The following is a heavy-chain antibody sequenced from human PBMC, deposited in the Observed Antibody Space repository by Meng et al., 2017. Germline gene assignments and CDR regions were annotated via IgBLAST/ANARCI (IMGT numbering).Heavy chain of an antibody. CDR1: GFTFDDYT. J-gene: IGHJ6*02. CDR3: AKSDYYYDSSGYWDYYYGMDV. D-gene: IGHD3-22*01. CDR2: ISWDGGST. V-gene: IGHV3-43*01. Sequence: LSLTCAASGFTFDDYTMHWVRQAPGKGLEWVSLISWDGGSTYCADSVKGRFTISRDNSKNSLYLQMNSLRTEDTALYYCAKSDYYYDSSGYWDYYYGMDVWGQGTTATVSS.